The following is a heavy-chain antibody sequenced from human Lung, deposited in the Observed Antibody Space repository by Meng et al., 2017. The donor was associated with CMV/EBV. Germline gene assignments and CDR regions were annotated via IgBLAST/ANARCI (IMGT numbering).Heavy chain of an antibody. Sequence: QVQLVQSGSEVKEPGASVKVSCKASGYTFSTYTIKWVRQAHGRGLEWMGWISTNTGTPTYTQGFTGRFVFSLDTSVSTAYLQISSLKAEDTAVYYCARGGNFDPWGQGTLVTVSS. CDR1: GYTFSTYT. D-gene: IGHD2/OR15-2a*01. CDR2: ISTNTGTP. CDR3: ARGGNFDP. V-gene: IGHV7-4-1*02. J-gene: IGHJ5*02.